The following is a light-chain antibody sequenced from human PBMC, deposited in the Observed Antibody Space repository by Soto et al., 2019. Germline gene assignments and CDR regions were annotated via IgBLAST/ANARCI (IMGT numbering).Light chain of an antibody. V-gene: IGKV1-6*01. Sequence: IQMTQSPSSLSASVGDRVTITCQASQDISNYLNWYQQKPGKVPKLLIYAASSLQSGVPSRFSGSGSGTDFTLTISSLQPEDFATYYCLQDYNYPWTFGQGTKVDIK. CDR2: AAS. CDR3: LQDYNYPWT. CDR1: QDISNY. J-gene: IGKJ1*01.